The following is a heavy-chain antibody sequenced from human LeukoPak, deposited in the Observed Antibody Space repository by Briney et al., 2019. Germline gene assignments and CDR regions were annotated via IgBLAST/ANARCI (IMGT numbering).Heavy chain of an antibody. CDR2: ISSSSSYI. CDR3: ARDSKWEDWNGVKWFDP. Sequence: GGSLRLSCAASGFTFSSYSMNWVRQAPGKGLEWVSSISSSSSYIYYADSVKGRFTISRDNAKNSLYLQMNSLRAEDTAVYYCARDSKWEDWNGVKWFDPWGQGTLVTVSS. V-gene: IGHV3-21*01. CDR1: GFTFSSYS. D-gene: IGHD1-1*01. J-gene: IGHJ5*02.